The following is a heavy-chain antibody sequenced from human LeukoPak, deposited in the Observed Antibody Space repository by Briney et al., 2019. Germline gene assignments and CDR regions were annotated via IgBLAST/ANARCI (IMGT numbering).Heavy chain of an antibody. CDR3: ARHGPIGPKRGYFDY. V-gene: IGHV4-59*08. Sequence: SETLSLTCTVSGGSMSPYHWGWIRQPPGKGLEWTGYIYYSGSTNYNPSLKSRVTISVDTSKNQFSLKLSSVTAADTAVYFRARHGPIGPKRGYFDYWGQGTLVTVSS. D-gene: IGHD1-26*01. J-gene: IGHJ4*02. CDR1: GGSMSPYH. CDR2: IYYSGST.